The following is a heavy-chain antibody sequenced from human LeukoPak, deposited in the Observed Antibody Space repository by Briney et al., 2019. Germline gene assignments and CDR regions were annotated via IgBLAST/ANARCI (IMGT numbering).Heavy chain of an antibody. Sequence: ASVKVSCKASGYTFTDYYMHWVRQAPGQGLEWMGWINPNSGGTNFAQNFQGRVTMTRDTSISTASLELSRLTSDDTAAYYCAADTSGWSDDSLDIWGQGTMVTVSS. J-gene: IGHJ3*02. V-gene: IGHV1-2*02. CDR2: INPNSGGT. D-gene: IGHD6-19*01. CDR1: GYTFTDYY. CDR3: AADTSGWSDDSLDI.